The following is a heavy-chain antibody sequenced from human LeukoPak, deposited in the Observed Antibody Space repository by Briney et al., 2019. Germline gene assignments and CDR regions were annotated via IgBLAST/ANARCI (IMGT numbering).Heavy chain of an antibody. CDR1: GYTFTSYY. CDR2: INPSGGST. V-gene: IGHV1-46*01. J-gene: IGHJ6*02. Sequence: VSVKVSCKASGYTFTSYYMHWVRQAPGQGLEWMGIINPSGGSTSYAQKFQGRVTMIRDTSTSTVYMELSSLRSDDTAVYYCARGPLVVPAAMGDYYTMDVWGQGTTVTVSS. D-gene: IGHD2-2*01. CDR3: ARGPLVVPAAMGDYYTMDV.